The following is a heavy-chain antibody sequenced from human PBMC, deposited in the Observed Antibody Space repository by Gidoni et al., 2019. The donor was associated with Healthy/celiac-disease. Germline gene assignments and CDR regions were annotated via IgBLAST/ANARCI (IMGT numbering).Heavy chain of an antibody. CDR3: ARRTTEVYYYYYYGMDV. D-gene: IGHD1-7*01. V-gene: IGHV1-69*01. Sequence: QVQLVQSGAEVKKPGSSVKVSCKASGGTFSSYAISWVRQAPGQGLEWMGGIIPIFGTANYAQKFQGRVTITADESTSTAYMELSSLRSEDTAVYYCARRTTEVYYYYYYGMDVWGQGTTVTVSS. J-gene: IGHJ6*02. CDR2: IIPIFGTA. CDR1: GGTFSSYA.